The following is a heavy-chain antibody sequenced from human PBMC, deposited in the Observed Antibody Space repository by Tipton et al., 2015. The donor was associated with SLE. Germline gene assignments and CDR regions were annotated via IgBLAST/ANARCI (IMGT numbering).Heavy chain of an antibody. CDR3: ARGVRYYGSQTYPYYYFYMDV. CDR1: RDSFSDYF. CDR2: INHGRGT. J-gene: IGHJ6*03. D-gene: IGHD3-10*01. V-gene: IGHV4-34*01. Sequence: TLSLTCAVYRDSFSDYFWTWIRQPPGKGLQWIGEINHGRGTNYSPSLKSRVTISLDKSQNQFSLKLSSVTAADTAVYYCARGVRYYGSQTYPYYYFYMDVWGKGTTVTVSS.